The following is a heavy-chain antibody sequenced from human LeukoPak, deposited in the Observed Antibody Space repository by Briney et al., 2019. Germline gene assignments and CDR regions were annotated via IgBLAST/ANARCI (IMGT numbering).Heavy chain of an antibody. CDR1: GFTFSSYG. V-gene: IGHV3-30*18. J-gene: IGHJ4*02. CDR3: AKVRVRGADHPYYFDD. CDR2: ISYDGSNK. D-gene: IGHD3-10*01. Sequence: GGSLRLSCPASGFTFSSYGRHWVRQAPGEGLEWMAVISYDGSNKYYADSVKGRFTISRDNSKNTLYLQMNSLRAEDTAVYYCAKVRVRGADHPYYFDDWGQGILVTVSS.